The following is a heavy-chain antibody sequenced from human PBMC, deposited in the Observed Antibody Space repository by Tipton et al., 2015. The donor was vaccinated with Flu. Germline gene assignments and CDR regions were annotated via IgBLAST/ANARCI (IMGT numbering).Heavy chain of an antibody. CDR2: INHSGST. CDR3: ARGEGSSSSDD. Sequence: TLSLTYAVYGGSFSGYYWSWIRQPPGKGLEWIGEINHSGSTNYNPSLKSRVTISVDTSKNQFSLKLSSVTAADTAVYYCARGEGSSSSDDWGQGTLVTVSS. J-gene: IGHJ4*02. CDR1: GGSFSGYY. D-gene: IGHD6-13*01. V-gene: IGHV4-34*01.